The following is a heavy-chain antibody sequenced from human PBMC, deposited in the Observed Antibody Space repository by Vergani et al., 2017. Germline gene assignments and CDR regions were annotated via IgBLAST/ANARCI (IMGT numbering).Heavy chain of an antibody. V-gene: IGHV4-38-2*01. CDR2: IYHSGST. CDR3: ARRATVVPFDY. CDR1: GYSISSGYY. Sequence: QVQLQESGPGLVKPSETLSLTCAVSGYSISSGYYWGWIRQPPGKGLEWIGSIYHSGSTYYNPSLKGRVTISVDTSKNQFSLKLSSVTAADTAVYYCARRATVVPFDYWGQGTLVTVSS. J-gene: IGHJ4*02. D-gene: IGHD4-23*01.